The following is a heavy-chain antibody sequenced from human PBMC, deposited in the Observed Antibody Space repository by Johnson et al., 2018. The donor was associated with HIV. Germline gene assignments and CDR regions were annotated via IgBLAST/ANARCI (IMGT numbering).Heavy chain of an antibody. Sequence: VQLVESGGGVVQPGRSLRLSCVASGFSFSTYAMTWVRQAPRKGLEWVSTISGGGGSTYYADSVKGRFTISRDNSKNTLYLQMNSLRAEDTAVYYCAKGALLTGANAFDIWGQGTMVTVSS. V-gene: IGHV3-23*04. CDR2: ISGGGGST. J-gene: IGHJ3*02. CDR1: GFSFSTYA. CDR3: AKGALLTGANAFDI. D-gene: IGHD7-27*01.